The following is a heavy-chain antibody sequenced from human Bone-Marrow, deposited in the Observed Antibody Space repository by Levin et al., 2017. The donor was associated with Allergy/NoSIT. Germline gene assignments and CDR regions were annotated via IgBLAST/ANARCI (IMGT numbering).Heavy chain of an antibody. V-gene: IGHV3-33*03. J-gene: IGHJ3*01. D-gene: IGHD2/OR15-2a*01. CDR1: GFTFSTYG. Sequence: LSLTCAASGFTFSTYGMHWVRQAPGKGLEWVAIIWYDGSNKFYADSVKGRFTISRDNAKNSLNLQVSSLRAEDTAVYHCVRGIIGDVRVAHKEAFDVWGQGTMVTVSS. CDR2: IWYDGSNK. CDR3: VRGIIGDVRVAHKEAFDV.